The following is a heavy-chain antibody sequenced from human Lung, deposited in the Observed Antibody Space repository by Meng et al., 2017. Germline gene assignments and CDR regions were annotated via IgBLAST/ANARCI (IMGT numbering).Heavy chain of an antibody. CDR2: IWYDGSNK. J-gene: IGHJ6*02. V-gene: IGHV3-33*01. CDR3: ARGGELGGYSYGGVDYYYGMDV. Sequence: GESLKISCAASGFTFSSYGMHWVRQAPGKGLEWVAVIWYDGSNKYYADSVKGRFTISRDNSKNTLYLQMNSLRAEDTAVYYCARGGELGGYSYGGVDYYYGMDVWGQGTTVTVSS. CDR1: GFTFSSYG. D-gene: IGHD5-18*01.